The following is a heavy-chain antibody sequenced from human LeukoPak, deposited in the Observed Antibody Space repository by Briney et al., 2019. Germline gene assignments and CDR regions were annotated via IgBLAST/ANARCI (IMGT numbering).Heavy chain of an antibody. J-gene: IGHJ4*02. CDR1: GFTFSSYS. CDR2: IRYDGSNK. D-gene: IGHD3-22*01. Sequence: GGSLRLSCAASGFTFSSYSMNWVRQAPGKGLEWVAFIRYDGSNKYYADSVKGRFTISRDNSKNTLYLQMNSLRAEDTAVYYCAKDRSSGYYGIGYWGQGTLVTVSS. V-gene: IGHV3-30*02. CDR3: AKDRSSGYYGIGY.